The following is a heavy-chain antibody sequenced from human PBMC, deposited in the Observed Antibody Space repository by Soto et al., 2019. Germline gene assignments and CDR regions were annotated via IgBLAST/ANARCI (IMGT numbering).Heavy chain of an antibody. CDR3: ARSIDS. CDR1: GGSIRGGDYS. V-gene: IGHV4-30-2*01. CDR2: IYHSGST. Sequence: SETLSLTCAVSGGSIRGGDYSWSWIRQPPGKGLEWIGYIYHSGSTYYNPSLKSRVTISVDRSKNQFSLKLSSVTAADTAVYYCARSIDSWGQGTLVTVSS. J-gene: IGHJ5*01.